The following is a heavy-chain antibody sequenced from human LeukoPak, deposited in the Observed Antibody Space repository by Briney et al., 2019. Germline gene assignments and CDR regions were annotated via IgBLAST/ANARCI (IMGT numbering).Heavy chain of an antibody. CDR2: IIPIFGTA. CDR1: GGTFSSYA. D-gene: IGHD3-22*01. J-gene: IGHJ6*03. V-gene: IGHV1-69*13. CDR3: ARANYYDSSGYYPYYYYYYMDV. Sequence: SVKVSCKASGGTFSSYAISWVRQAPGQGLEWMGGIIPIFGTANYAQKFQGRVTITADESTSTAYMELSSLRSEDTAVYYCARANYYDSSGYYPYYYYYYMDVWGKGTTVTVSS.